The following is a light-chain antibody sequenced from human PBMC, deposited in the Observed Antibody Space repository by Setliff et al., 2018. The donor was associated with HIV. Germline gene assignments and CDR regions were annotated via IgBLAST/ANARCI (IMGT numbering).Light chain of an antibody. CDR1: QNIPRRY. CDR3: QQYGSSPLT. Sequence: EIVLTRSPGTLSLSPGERATLSCRASQNIPRRYLAWYQQKPGQAPRLLISGASSRATGVPGRFSGSGSGRDFVLTITRLEPEDFAVYYCQQYGSSPLTFGGGTKVDIK. V-gene: IGKV3-20*01. CDR2: GAS. J-gene: IGKJ4*01.